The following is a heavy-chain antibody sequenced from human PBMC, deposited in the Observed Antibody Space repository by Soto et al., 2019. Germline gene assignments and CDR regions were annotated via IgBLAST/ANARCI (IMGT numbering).Heavy chain of an antibody. Sequence: QVQLVQPGAEVEKPGSSVKVSCKASGGTTSSYTISWVRQSPGQGLEWMGNIVPMINKVDYAQKFQGRVTITADKSTRTFYMELSSLKSEDTAVYFCALRTGNWNPLADWGQGTLVTVSS. CDR1: GGTTSSYT. V-gene: IGHV1-69*02. CDR3: ALRTGNWNPLAD. J-gene: IGHJ4*02. CDR2: IVPMINKV. D-gene: IGHD1-1*01.